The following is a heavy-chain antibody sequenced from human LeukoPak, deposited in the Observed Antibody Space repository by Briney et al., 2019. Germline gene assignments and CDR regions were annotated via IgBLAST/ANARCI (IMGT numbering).Heavy chain of an antibody. V-gene: IGHV1-18*01. D-gene: IGHD5-18*01. CDR2: IGAYNGNT. Sequence: ASVKVSCKASGYTFTSYGISWVRQAPGQGLEWMGWIGAYNGNTNYAQKLQGRVTMTTDTSTSTAYMELRSLRSDDTAVYYCASGGTGYSYGYVLVYWGQGTLVTVSS. CDR1: GYTFTSYG. CDR3: ASGGTGYSYGYVLVY. J-gene: IGHJ4*02.